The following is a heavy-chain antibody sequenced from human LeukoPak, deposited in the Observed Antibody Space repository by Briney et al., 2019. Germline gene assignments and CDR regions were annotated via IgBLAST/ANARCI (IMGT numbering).Heavy chain of an antibody. CDR3: ARTKLTGYYASLKNYYMDV. Sequence: GGSLRLSCAASGFTFSSYWMSWVRQAPGKGLEWVANIKQDGSEKFYVDSVKGRFTISRDNAKNSLYLQMNSLRAEDTAVYYCARTKLTGYYASLKNYYMDVWGKGTTVTISS. CDR2: IKQDGSEK. V-gene: IGHV3-7*01. CDR1: GFTFSSYW. D-gene: IGHD3-9*01. J-gene: IGHJ6*03.